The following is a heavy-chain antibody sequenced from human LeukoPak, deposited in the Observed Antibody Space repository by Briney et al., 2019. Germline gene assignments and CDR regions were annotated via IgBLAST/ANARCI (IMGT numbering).Heavy chain of an antibody. V-gene: IGHV4-59*12. CDR3: ARDKEGATPFDY. Sequence: PSETLSLTCTVSGGSISSYYWSWIRQPPGKGLEWIGYFYHSGSANYNPSLKSRVTISVDKSKNHFSLNLRSVTAADTAVYYCARDKEGATPFDYWGQGTLVTVSS. J-gene: IGHJ4*02. CDR1: GGSISSYY. D-gene: IGHD1-26*01. CDR2: FYHSGSA.